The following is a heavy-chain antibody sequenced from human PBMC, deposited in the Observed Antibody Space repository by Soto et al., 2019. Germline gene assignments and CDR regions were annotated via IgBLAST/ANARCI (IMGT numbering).Heavy chain of an antibody. V-gene: IGHV3-48*03. D-gene: IGHD2-2*01. CDR2: ISSGGDSS. J-gene: IGHJ4*02. Sequence: EVQLVESGGGLAQPGGSVRLSCAASGFTCSSYDMNWVRQAPGKTLEWVSYISSGGDSSYYADSVKGRFTISRDNAKNSLSLQMNSLRVEDTAVYYCARVYCSTTTCHVQAFDSWGQGTLVTVSS. CDR3: ARVYCSTTTCHVQAFDS. CDR1: GFTCSSYD.